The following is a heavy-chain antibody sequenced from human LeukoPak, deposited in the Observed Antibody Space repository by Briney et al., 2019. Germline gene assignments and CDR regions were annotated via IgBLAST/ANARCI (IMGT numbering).Heavy chain of an antibody. CDR1: GYTFTSYY. V-gene: IGHV1-46*01. CDR2: INPSGGST. CDR3: ARDILTGYYPTY. Sequence: ASVKVSCKASGYTFTSYYMHWVRQAPRQGLEWMGIINPSGGSTSYAQKFQGRVTMTRDTSTSTVYMELSSLRSEDTAVYYCARDILTGYYPTYWGQGTLVTVSS. D-gene: IGHD3-9*01. J-gene: IGHJ4*02.